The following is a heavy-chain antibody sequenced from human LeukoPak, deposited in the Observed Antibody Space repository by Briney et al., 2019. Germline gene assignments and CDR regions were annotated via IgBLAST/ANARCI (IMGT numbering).Heavy chain of an antibody. CDR1: GGSISSYY. CDR3: AREGEQWLSYYYYYYMDV. Sequence: SETLSLTCTVSGGSISSYYWSWIRQPAGKGLEWIGRIYTSGSTNYNPSLKSRVTMSVDTSKNQFSLKLSSVTAADTAVYYCAREGEQWLSYYYYYYMDVWGKGTTVTISS. V-gene: IGHV4-4*07. CDR2: IYTSGST. J-gene: IGHJ6*03. D-gene: IGHD6-19*01.